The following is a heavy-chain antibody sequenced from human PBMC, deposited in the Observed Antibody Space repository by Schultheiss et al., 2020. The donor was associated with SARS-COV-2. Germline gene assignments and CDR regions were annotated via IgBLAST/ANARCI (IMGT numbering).Heavy chain of an antibody. CDR1: GFTFSSYA. J-gene: IGHJ4*02. Sequence: GGSLRLSCAASGFTFSSYAMHWVRQAPGKGLEWVAVISYDGSNKYYADSVKGRFTISRDNSKNTLYLQMNSLRAEDTAVYYCAKLGTYYYDSSGYYDDDGFDYWGQGTLVTVSS. CDR2: ISYDGSNK. CDR3: AKLGTYYYDSSGYYDDDGFDY. D-gene: IGHD3-22*01. V-gene: IGHV3-30*07.